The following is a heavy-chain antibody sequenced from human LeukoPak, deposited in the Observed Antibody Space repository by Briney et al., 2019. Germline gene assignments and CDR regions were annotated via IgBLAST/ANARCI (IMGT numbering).Heavy chain of an antibody. CDR3: AREFDYYDSSGYYPHFDY. Sequence: GGSLRLSCAASGFTFSSYWMHWVRQAPGKGLVWVSRINSDGSSTSYADSVKGRFTISRDNAKNTLYLQMNSLRAEDTAVYYCAREFDYYDSSGYYPHFDYWGQGTLVTVSS. J-gene: IGHJ4*02. V-gene: IGHV3-74*01. CDR2: INSDGSST. CDR1: GFTFSSYW. D-gene: IGHD3-22*01.